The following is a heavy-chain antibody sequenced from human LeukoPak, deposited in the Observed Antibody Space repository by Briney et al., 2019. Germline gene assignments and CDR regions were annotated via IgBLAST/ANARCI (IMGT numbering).Heavy chain of an antibody. CDR3: ARDNGYSSSIDY. V-gene: IGHV4-34*01. CDR1: GGSFSGYY. CDR2: INHSGST. D-gene: IGHD6-6*01. J-gene: IGHJ4*02. Sequence: PSETLSLTCAVYGGSFSGYYSSWIRQPPGKGLEWIGEINHSGSTNYNPSLKSRVTISVDTSKNQFSLKLSSVTAADTAVYYCARDNGYSSSIDYWGQGTLVTVSS.